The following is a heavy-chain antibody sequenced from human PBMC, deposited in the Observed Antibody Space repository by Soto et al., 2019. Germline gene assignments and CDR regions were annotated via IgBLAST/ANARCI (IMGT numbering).Heavy chain of an antibody. J-gene: IGHJ4*02. D-gene: IGHD3-10*01. CDR2: IIPMVCMA. CDR3: ATNYGSGSTHFDY. CDR1: GDTFSFYT. Sequence: QVQLVQSGAEVKKPGSSVRLSCTASGDTFSFYTISWVRQAPGQGPEWMGRIIPMVCMADYPQKFQGRVTISAAKSTSTAYMELSSLRSDDTAVYFCATNYGSGSTHFDYCGQGTLVTVSS. V-gene: IGHV1-69*02.